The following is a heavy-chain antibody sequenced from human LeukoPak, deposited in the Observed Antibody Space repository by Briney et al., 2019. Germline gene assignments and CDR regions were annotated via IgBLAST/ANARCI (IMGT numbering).Heavy chain of an antibody. D-gene: IGHD3-22*01. CDR1: GGSISINSYY. Sequence: PSETLSLTCTVSGGSISINSYYWGWIRQPPGKGLEWIGSIYHSGSTYYNPSLGSRLTISVDTSKNQFSLKLSSVTAADTAVYYCARGRYYYDSGGYQSPYYYMDVWGKGTTVTVSS. J-gene: IGHJ6*03. V-gene: IGHV4-39*01. CDR3: ARGRYYYDSGGYQSPYYYMDV. CDR2: IYHSGST.